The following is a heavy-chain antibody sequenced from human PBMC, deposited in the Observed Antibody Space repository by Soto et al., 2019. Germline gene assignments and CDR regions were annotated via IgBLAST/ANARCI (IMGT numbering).Heavy chain of an antibody. CDR1: GYTLTELS. D-gene: IGHD1-1*01. CDR2: FDPEDGET. V-gene: IGHV1-24*01. J-gene: IGHJ4*02. Sequence: ASVKVSCKVSGYTLTELSMHWVRQAPGKGLEWMGGFDPEDGETIYAQKFQGRVTMTEDTSTDTAYMELRSLRSDDTAVYYCARSVSKLAPTDYWGQGTLVTVS. CDR3: ARSVSKLAPTDY.